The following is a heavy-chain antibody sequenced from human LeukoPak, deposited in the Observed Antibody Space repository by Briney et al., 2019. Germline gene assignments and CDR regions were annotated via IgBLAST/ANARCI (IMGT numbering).Heavy chain of an antibody. D-gene: IGHD3-10*01. CDR3: ARELSRLHYSYYTDV. J-gene: IGHJ6*03. V-gene: IGHV3-30*03. CDR1: GFTFSSYG. Sequence: GRSLRLSCAASGFTFSSYGMHWVRQAPGKGLEWVAVISYDGSNKYYADSVKGRFTISRDNSKNTLYLQMNSLRAEDTAVYYCARELSRLHYSYYTDVWGKGTTVTVS. CDR2: ISYDGSNK.